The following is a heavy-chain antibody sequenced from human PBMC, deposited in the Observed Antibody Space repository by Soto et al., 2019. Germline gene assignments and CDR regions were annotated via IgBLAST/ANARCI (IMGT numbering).Heavy chain of an antibody. CDR3: AKMLDTAMVFDYMEV. CDR2: ISGSGGST. CDR1: GVSFSSYA. Sequence: GGSLRLSCAASGVSFSSYAMSWVRQAAGKGLEWVSAISGSGGSTYYAESVKGRFTISRYNSKNTLYLQMNSLRAEDTAVYYCAKMLDTAMVFDYMEVWGKGTTVTVSS. V-gene: IGHV3-23*01. J-gene: IGHJ6*03. D-gene: IGHD5-18*01.